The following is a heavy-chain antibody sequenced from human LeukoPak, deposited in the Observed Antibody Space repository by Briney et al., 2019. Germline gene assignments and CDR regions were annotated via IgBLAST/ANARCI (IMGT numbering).Heavy chain of an antibody. Sequence: PGGSLRLSCSASGFTFSSYAMHWVRQAPGKGLEYVSAISSNGINTYYADSVKGRFTISRDNSKVTLDLQMSSLRVEDTAVYYCVKDHDRNWNDKGYFDYWGQGTLVTVSS. CDR3: VKDHDRNWNDKGYFDY. V-gene: IGHV3-64D*09. CDR2: ISSNGINT. CDR1: GFTFSSYA. J-gene: IGHJ4*02. D-gene: IGHD1-1*01.